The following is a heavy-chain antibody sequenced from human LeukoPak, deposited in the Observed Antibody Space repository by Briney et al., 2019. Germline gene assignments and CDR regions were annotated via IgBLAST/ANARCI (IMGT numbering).Heavy chain of an antibody. J-gene: IGHJ4*02. Sequence: ASVKVSCKASGYTLTRYYMHWVRQAPGQGLEWMGRINPVNGGTTYAQKFQGRVTMTRDSSISTAYMELNRLRSDDTAVYYCASVYDYGGESNYFDCWGQGSLVTVSS. CDR3: ASVYDYGGESNYFDC. V-gene: IGHV1-2*06. D-gene: IGHD4/OR15-4a*01. CDR1: GYTLTRYY. CDR2: INPVNGGT.